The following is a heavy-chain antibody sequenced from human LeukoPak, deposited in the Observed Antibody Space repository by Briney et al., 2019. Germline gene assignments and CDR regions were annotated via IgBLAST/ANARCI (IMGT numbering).Heavy chain of an antibody. J-gene: IGHJ4*02. CDR2: INNDATNT. D-gene: IGHD3-10*01. CDR3: ATDVG. CDR1: GFTFSSYW. Sequence: GGSLRLSCAASGFTFSSYWMYRVRQAPGKGLVWVSLINNDATNTNYADSVKGRFTISRDNARNTLYLQMNSLRAEDTAVYYCATDVGWGQGTLITVSS. V-gene: IGHV3-74*01.